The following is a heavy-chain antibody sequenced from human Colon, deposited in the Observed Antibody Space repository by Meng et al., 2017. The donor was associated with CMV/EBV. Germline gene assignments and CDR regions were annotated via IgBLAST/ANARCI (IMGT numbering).Heavy chain of an antibody. CDR2: ISTTGSST. D-gene: IGHD3/OR15-3a*01. J-gene: IGHJ3*01. CDR3: AKALGFQDWDSSHDPFDV. CDR1: GFIFSNYA. Sequence: GESLKISCAGSGFIFSNYAMTWVRQAPGKGLEWVSTISTTGSSTNYADSVKGRFTISRDNSKNTLYLQMNTLRAEDTAVYYCAKALGFQDWDSSHDPFDVWGQGTMVTVSS. V-gene: IGHV3-23*01.